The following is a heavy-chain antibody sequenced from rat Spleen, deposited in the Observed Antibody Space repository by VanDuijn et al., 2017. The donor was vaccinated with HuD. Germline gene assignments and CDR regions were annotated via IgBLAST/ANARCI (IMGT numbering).Heavy chain of an antibody. V-gene: IGHV3-3*01. CDR3: ARGLVLT. Sequence: EVQLQESGPGLVKPSQSLSLTCSVTGYSITSNYWGWIRKFPGNKLEWMGYINSAGSTDYNPSLKSRISITRDTSKNQFFLQVNSVTTEDTATYYCARGLVLTWGQGVMVTVSS. J-gene: IGHJ2*01. D-gene: IGHD2-5*01. CDR2: INSAGST. CDR1: GYSITSNY.